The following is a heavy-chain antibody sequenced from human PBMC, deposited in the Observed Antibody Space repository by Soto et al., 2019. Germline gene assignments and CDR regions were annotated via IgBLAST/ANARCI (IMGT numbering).Heavy chain of an antibody. CDR1: GGSFRSYA. CDR3: AYSANHRYFFDS. V-gene: IGHV1-69*12. CDR2: IIPLFGTP. Sequence: QVQLVQSGAEVKKPVSSVKVSCKASGGSFRSYAVNWVRQAPGQGLECLGGIIPLFGTPNYAQKFDDRVSITEDDSTSTVYMDLISLTSEDRAVYYCAYSANHRYFFDSWGQGTLVTVSS. J-gene: IGHJ5*01. D-gene: IGHD5-18*01.